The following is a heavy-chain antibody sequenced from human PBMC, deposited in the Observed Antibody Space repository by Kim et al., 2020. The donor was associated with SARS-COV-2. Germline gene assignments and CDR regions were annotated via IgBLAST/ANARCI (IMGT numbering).Heavy chain of an antibody. CDR3: AREPRPVAQWLAQLNYYFDY. J-gene: IGHJ4*02. CDR2: ISSSGSTI. Sequence: GGSLRLSCAASGFTFSSYEMNWVRQAPGKGLEWVSYISSSGSTIYYADSVKGRFTISRDNAKNSLYLQMNSLRAEDTAVYYCAREPRPVAQWLAQLNYYFDYWGQGTLVTVSS. V-gene: IGHV3-48*03. D-gene: IGHD6-19*01. CDR1: GFTFSSYE.